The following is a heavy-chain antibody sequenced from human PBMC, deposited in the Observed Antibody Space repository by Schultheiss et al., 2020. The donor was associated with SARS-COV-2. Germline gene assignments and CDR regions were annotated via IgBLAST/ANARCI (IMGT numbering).Heavy chain of an antibody. Sequence: GGSLRLSCVTSGFTFSDYYMSWIRQAPGKGLEWVSHILSSGSYTNYADSVKGRFTISRDNAKNSLYLQMNSLRAEDMAVYYCAKPLLGGRFGGVIVHGMDVWGQGTTVTVSS. D-gene: IGHD3-16*02. V-gene: IGHV3-11*03. J-gene: IGHJ6*02. CDR3: AKPLLGGRFGGVIVHGMDV. CDR2: ILSSGSYT. CDR1: GFTFSDYY.